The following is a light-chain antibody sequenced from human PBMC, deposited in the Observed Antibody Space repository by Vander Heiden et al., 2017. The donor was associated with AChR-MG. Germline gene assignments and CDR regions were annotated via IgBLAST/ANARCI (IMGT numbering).Light chain of an antibody. CDR1: QNVRDNY. J-gene: IGKJ2*01. CDR2: GAS. V-gene: IGKV3-20*01. Sequence: EIVLTPSPGTLSLSPGERDPLSCRASQNVRDNYLAWYQQKPGQAPRLLIYGASNRATGIPDRFSGSGSGTDFSLTISRLEPEDFAVFYCLQYGSPPYTFGQGTKLEIK. CDR3: LQYGSPPYT.